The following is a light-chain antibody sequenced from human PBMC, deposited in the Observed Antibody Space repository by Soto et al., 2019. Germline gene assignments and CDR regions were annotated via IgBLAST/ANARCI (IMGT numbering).Light chain of an antibody. CDR3: QQYNNWPFSLT. Sequence: EIVLTQSPGTLSLSPGGRATLPCRASQSNSDTIAWYQHKPGHAPTLLIYGAYTRATGIPARFSGSGSGTEFTLTISSLQSEDFAVYYCQQYNNWPFSLTFGGGTKVDIK. CDR1: QSNSDT. CDR2: GAY. J-gene: IGKJ4*01. V-gene: IGKV3-15*01.